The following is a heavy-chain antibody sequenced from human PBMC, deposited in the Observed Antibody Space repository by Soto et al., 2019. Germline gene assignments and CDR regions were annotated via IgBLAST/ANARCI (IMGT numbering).Heavy chain of an antibody. CDR1: GFTFSSYA. V-gene: IGHV3-30-3*01. D-gene: IGHD4-17*01. J-gene: IGHJ4*02. CDR2: ISYDGSNK. Sequence: QVQLVESGGGVVQPGRSLRLSCAASGFTFSSYAMHWVRQAPGKGLEWVAVISYDGSNKYYADSVKGRFTISRDNSKNTLYLQMNSLRAEETAVYYCARGEVDYGDYELDYWGQGTLVTVSS. CDR3: ARGEVDYGDYELDY.